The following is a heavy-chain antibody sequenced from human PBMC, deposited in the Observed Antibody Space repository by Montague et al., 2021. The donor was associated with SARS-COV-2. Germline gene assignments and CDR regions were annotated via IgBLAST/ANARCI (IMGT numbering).Heavy chain of an antibody. CDR3: ASSHCGGDCY. J-gene: IGHJ4*02. CDR2: IHTSGST. V-gene: IGHV4-61*02. D-gene: IGHD2-21*02. CDR1: GGSISYSSYF. Sequence: TLSLTCTVSGGSISYSSYFWTWIRQPAGKGLEWIGRIHTSGSTNYXPSLKSRVAISIDTSKDQFSLELSSVTAADTAVYYCASSHCGGDCYSGQGTLVTVSS.